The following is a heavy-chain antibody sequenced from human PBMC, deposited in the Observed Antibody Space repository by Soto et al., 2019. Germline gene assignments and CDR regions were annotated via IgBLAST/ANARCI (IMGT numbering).Heavy chain of an antibody. CDR3: ARNWDDRHAFDI. D-gene: IGHD1-26*01. CDR2: ISAYNGNT. V-gene: IGHV1-18*01. Sequence: GASVKLSCKASGDTFTSYGISWVRQAPGQGLEWMGWISAYNGNTNYAQKLQGRVTMTTDTSTSTAYMELRSLRSDDTAVYYCARNWDDRHAFDIWGQGTMVTVSS. J-gene: IGHJ3*02. CDR1: GDTFTSYG.